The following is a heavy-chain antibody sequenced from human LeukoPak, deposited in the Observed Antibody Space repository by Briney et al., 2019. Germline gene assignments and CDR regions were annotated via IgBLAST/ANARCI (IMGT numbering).Heavy chain of an antibody. J-gene: IGHJ3*02. Sequence: GGSLRLSCAASGFTFSSYWMSWVRQAPGKGLEWVSSISSSSSYIYYADSVKGRFTISRDNAKNSLYLQMNSLRAEDTAVYYCASEGGSGPYYYDSSGYAQDAFDIWGQGTMVTVSS. CDR2: ISSSSSYI. V-gene: IGHV3-21*01. CDR3: ASEGGSGPYYYDSSGYAQDAFDI. D-gene: IGHD3-22*01. CDR1: GFTFSSYW.